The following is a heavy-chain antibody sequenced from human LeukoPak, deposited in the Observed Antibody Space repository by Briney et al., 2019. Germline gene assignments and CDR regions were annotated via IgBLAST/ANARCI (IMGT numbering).Heavy chain of an antibody. CDR2: IFYSGST. J-gene: IGHJ4*02. Sequence: PSETLSLTCTVSGGPISSSSYYWGWIRQPPGKGLEWIGSIFYSGSTYYNPSLQSRVTMSVDTSKNQFSLKLSSVTAADTAVYYCARTTFYYGSGSYYYFDYWGQGTLVSVSS. CDR1: GGPISSSSYY. V-gene: IGHV4-39*01. D-gene: IGHD3-10*01. CDR3: ARTTFYYGSGSYYYFDY.